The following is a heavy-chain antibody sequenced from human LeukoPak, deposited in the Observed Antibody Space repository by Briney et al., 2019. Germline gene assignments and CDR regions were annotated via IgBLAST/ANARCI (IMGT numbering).Heavy chain of an antibody. D-gene: IGHD4-23*01. CDR2: IYPDDSDT. V-gene: IGHV5-51*01. Sequence: GESLKISCKGSGFSFTNFWIGWVRQMPGKGLEWMGIIYPDDSDTRYSPSFQGQVTISADKSISTAYLQWSSLKASDTAMYYCARQPRGGNGVRYFDYWAQGTLVTVSS. CDR1: GFSFTNFW. CDR3: ARQPRGGNGVRYFDY. J-gene: IGHJ4*02.